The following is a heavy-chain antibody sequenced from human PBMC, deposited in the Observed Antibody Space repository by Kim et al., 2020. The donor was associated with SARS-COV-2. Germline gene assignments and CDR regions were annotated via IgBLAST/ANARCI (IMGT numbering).Heavy chain of an antibody. CDR1: GFTFSSYS. Sequence: GGSLRLSCAASGFTFSSYSMNWIRQAPGKGLEWVSYISSSSSTIYYADSVKGRFTISRDNAKNSLYLQMNSLRDEDTAVYYCARNSEYYFDSSGYYLDWGQGTLVTVSS. V-gene: IGHV3-48*02. CDR2: ISSSSSTI. D-gene: IGHD3-22*01. CDR3: ARNSEYYFDSSGYYLD. J-gene: IGHJ4*02.